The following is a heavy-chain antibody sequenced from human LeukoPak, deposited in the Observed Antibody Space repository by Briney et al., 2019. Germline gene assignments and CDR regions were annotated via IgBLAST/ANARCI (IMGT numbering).Heavy chain of an antibody. CDR2: INHSGST. J-gene: IGHJ4*02. Sequence: NPSETLSLTCAVYGGSFSGYYWSWIRQPPGKGLEWIGEINHSGSTNYNPSLKSRVTISVDTSKNQFSLKLSSVTAADTAVYYCARKTRNLREAIDYWGQGTLVTVSS. CDR1: GGSFSGYY. D-gene: IGHD5/OR15-5a*01. V-gene: IGHV4-34*01. CDR3: ARKTRNLREAIDY.